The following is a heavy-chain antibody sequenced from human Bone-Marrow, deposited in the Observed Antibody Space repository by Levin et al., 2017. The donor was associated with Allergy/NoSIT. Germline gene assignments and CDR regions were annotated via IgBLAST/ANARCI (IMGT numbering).Heavy chain of an antibody. CDR1: GFTVSNNY. Sequence: PGGSLRLSCAASGFTVSNNYMSWVRQAPGKGLEWVSLIYSVGSTFYADSVMGRFTISSDNSTNTVYLLLNSLRAEDAAADYCFGGRDGDYVCGQGTLVTVSS. V-gene: IGHV3-53*01. CDR3: FGGRDGDYV. J-gene: IGHJ4*02. D-gene: IGHD4-17*01. CDR2: IYSVGST.